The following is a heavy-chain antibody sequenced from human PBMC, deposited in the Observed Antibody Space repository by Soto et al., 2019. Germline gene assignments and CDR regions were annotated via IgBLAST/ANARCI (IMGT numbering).Heavy chain of an antibody. D-gene: IGHD4-17*01. V-gene: IGHV1-2*04. CDR1: GYAFTGHY. Sequence: ASVKVSCQASGYAFTGHYMHWVRQAPGQGLEWMGWINPNSGGTNYAQKIQGWVTMTRDTSISTAYMELSRLRSDDTAVYYCARDYGDYLFDYWGQGTLVTVSS. J-gene: IGHJ4*02. CDR3: ARDYGDYLFDY. CDR2: INPNSGGT.